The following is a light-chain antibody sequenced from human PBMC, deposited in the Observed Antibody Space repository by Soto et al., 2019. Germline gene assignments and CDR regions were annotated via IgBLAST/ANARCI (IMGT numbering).Light chain of an antibody. V-gene: IGKV3-20*01. CDR2: GAS. Sequence: EIVLTQSPGTLSLSPGERATLSCRASQSVSSSYVAWYQQTPGQAPRLLIDGASSRATGIADRFSGSGSGTDSTLTISRLEPEDFAVYYCQQYGSSRLTFGGGTKVEIK. J-gene: IGKJ4*01. CDR3: QQYGSSRLT. CDR1: QSVSSSY.